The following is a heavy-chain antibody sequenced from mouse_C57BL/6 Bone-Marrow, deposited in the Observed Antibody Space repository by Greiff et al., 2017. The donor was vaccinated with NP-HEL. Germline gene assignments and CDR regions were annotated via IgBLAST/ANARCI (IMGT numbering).Heavy chain of an antibody. Sequence: QVQLQQSGAELVRPGTSVKVSCKASGYAFTNYLIEWVKQRPGQGLEWIGVINPGSGGTNYNEKFKGKATLTADKSSSTAYMQLSSLTSEDSAVYFCARREITTVVATGYFDVWGTGTTVTVSS. D-gene: IGHD1-1*01. CDR2: INPGSGGT. J-gene: IGHJ1*03. CDR1: GYAFTNYL. V-gene: IGHV1-54*01. CDR3: ARREITTVVATGYFDV.